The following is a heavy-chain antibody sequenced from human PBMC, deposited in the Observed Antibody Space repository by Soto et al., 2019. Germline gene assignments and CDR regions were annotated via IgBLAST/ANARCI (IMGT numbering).Heavy chain of an antibody. CDR3: ARDFKSYVVVAANPPDY. CDR1: GYTFTSYY. V-gene: IGHV1-46*03. Sequence: ASVKVSCKASGYTFTSYYMHWVRQAPGQGLEWMGIINPSGGSTSYAQKFQGRVTMTRDTSTSTVYMELSSLRSEDTAVYYCARDFKSYVVVAANPPDYWGQGTLVTVSS. D-gene: IGHD2-15*01. J-gene: IGHJ4*02. CDR2: INPSGGST.